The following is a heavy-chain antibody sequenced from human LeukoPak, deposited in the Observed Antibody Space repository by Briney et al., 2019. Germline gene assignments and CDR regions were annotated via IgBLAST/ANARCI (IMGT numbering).Heavy chain of an antibody. J-gene: IGHJ5*02. D-gene: IGHD1-1*01. V-gene: IGHV4-39*01. Sequence: SGTRSLTCTVSGGSISSSSYYWGWIRQPPGKGLEWIGSIYYSGSTYYNPSLKSRVTISVDTSKNQFSLKLSSVTAADTAVYYCAIWRSGNWFDPWGQGTLVTVSS. CDR3: AIWRSGNWFDP. CDR2: IYYSGST. CDR1: GGSISSSSYY.